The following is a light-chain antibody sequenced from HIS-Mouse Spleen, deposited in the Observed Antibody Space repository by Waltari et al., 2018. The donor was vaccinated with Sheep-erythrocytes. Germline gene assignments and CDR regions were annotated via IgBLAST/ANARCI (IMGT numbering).Light chain of an antibody. CDR3: MQGTHWPPT. J-gene: IGKJ4*01. CDR1: QSLVHSDGNTY. Sequence: VVMTQSPLSLPVTLGQQPSISCRSRQSLVHSDGNTYWNWIKQRPGQSPRRRIYKVSHRGSGVPDRFSGSGSGTDLTLTISRVEAEDVGVYYCMQGTHWPPTFGGGTKVEIK. CDR2: KVS. V-gene: IGKV2-30*02.